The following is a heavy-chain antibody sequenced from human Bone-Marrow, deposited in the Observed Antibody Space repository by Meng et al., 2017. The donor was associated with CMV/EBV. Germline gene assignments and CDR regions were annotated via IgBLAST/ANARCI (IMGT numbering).Heavy chain of an antibody. CDR3: ARGVDYYDSSGYYY. CDR2: INHSGST. CDR1: GGSFSGYY. J-gene: IGHJ4*02. D-gene: IGHD3-22*01. Sequence: VQMHNGGAVLLTPSETLSPPSAVYGGSFSGYYWSWIRQPPGKGLEWIGEINHSGSTNYNPSLKSRVTISVDTSKNQFSLKLSSVTAADTAVYYCARGVDYYDSSGYYYWGQGTLVTVSS. V-gene: IGHV4-34*01.